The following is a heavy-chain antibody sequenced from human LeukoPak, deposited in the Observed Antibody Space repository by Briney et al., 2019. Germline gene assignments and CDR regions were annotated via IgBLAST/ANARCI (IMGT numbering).Heavy chain of an antibody. J-gene: IGHJ3*02. Sequence: ASVKVSCKASGYTFTSYAMHWVRQAPGQRLEWMGWINAGNGNTKYSQKFQGRVTITRDTSASTAYMELSSLRSEDTAVYYCARDMGDYDQSAFDIWGQGTMVTVSS. V-gene: IGHV1-3*01. D-gene: IGHD3-22*01. CDR2: INAGNGNT. CDR3: ARDMGDYDQSAFDI. CDR1: GYTFTSYA.